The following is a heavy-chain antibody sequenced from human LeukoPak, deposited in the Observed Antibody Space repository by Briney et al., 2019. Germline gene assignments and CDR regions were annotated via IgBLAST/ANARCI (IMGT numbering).Heavy chain of an antibody. V-gene: IGHV5-51*01. Sequence: GESLQISCKGSGYRFTSHWIGWGRPMPEKGGEWMGIIHSGDYDTRYSPSFQGQVTISADRSITTAYLQWSSLKASDTAIYYCARHESTLSSSFNFWGQGTLVTVSS. CDR2: IHSGDYDT. J-gene: IGHJ4*02. CDR1: GYRFTSHW. D-gene: IGHD6-13*01. CDR3: ARHESTLSSSFNF.